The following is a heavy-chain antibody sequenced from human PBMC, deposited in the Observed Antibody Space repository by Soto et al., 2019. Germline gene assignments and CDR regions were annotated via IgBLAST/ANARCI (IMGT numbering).Heavy chain of an antibody. CDR3: ARLGDNPSSVDYYYYGMDV. D-gene: IGHD3-16*01. V-gene: IGHV5-10-1*01. Sequence: GESLKISCKGSGCSFTSYWISWVRQMPGKGLEWMGRIDPSDSYTNYSPSFQGHVTISADKSISTAYLQWSSLKASDTAMHYCARLGDNPSSVDYYYYGMDVWGQGTTVTVSS. J-gene: IGHJ6*02. CDR1: GCSFTSYW. CDR2: IDPSDSYT.